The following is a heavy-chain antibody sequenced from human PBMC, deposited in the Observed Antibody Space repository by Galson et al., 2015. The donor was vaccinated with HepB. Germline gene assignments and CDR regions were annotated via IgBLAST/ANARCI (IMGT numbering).Heavy chain of an antibody. Sequence: SLRLSCAASGFTFSSYGMHWVRQAPGKGLEWVAVIWYDGSNKYYADSVKGRFTISRDNSKNTLYLQMNSLRAEDTAVYYCARGAGGGYLYYMDVWGKGTTVTVSS. D-gene: IGHD1-26*01. CDR3: ARGAGGGYLYYMDV. V-gene: IGHV3-33*01. CDR1: GFTFSSYG. J-gene: IGHJ6*03. CDR2: IWYDGSNK.